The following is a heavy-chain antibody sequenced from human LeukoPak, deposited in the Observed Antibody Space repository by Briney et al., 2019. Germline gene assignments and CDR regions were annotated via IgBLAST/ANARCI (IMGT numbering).Heavy chain of an antibody. J-gene: IGHJ5*02. CDR1: GYTFTSYY. V-gene: IGHV1-46*01. CDR3: ARDLDCSGGSCDVHMRENWFDP. D-gene: IGHD2-15*01. Sequence: ASVKVSCKASGYTFTSYYMHWVRQAPGQGLEWMGIINPSGGSTSYAQKFQGRVTMTRDTSTSTVYMELSSLRSEDTAVYYCARDLDCSGGSCDVHMRENWFDPWGQGTLVTVSS. CDR2: INPSGGST.